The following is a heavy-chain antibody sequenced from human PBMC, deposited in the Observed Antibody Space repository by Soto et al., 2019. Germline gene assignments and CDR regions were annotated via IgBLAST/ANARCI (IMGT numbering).Heavy chain of an antibody. J-gene: IGHJ4*02. Sequence: GGSLRLSCAASGFTFSSYSMNWVRQAPGKGLEWVSYISSSSSTIYYADSVKGRFTISRDNAKNSLYLQMNSLRAEDTAVYYCARDDDFWSGYSTGFDYWGQGTLVTVSS. CDR2: ISSSSSTI. D-gene: IGHD3-3*01. CDR3: ARDDDFWSGYSTGFDY. V-gene: IGHV3-48*01. CDR1: GFTFSSYS.